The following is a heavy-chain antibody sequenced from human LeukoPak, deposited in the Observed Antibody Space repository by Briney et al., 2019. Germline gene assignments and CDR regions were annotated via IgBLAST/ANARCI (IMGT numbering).Heavy chain of an antibody. J-gene: IGHJ4*02. Sequence: PSETLSLTCTVSGGSISSYYWSWIRQPAGKGLEWIGRIYTSGSTNYNPSLKSRVTMSVDTSKNQFSLKLSSVTAADTAVYYCARGHLYYDILTGSEGFDYWGQGTLVTASS. CDR2: IYTSGST. CDR1: GGSISSYY. D-gene: IGHD3-9*01. CDR3: ARGHLYYDILTGSEGFDY. V-gene: IGHV4-4*07.